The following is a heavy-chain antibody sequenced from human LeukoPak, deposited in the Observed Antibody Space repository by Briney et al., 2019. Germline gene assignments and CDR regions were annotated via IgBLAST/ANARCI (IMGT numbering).Heavy chain of an antibody. Sequence: PAASVKVSCKASGYTFTSYAIHWVRQAPGQRLEWMGWISAGNGNTKYSQNFQGRVTVTRDTSTSTVHMELSGLRSEDTAVYYCARDQEGFDYWGQGTLVTVSS. CDR3: ARDQEGFDY. J-gene: IGHJ4*02. V-gene: IGHV1-3*01. CDR2: ISAGNGNT. CDR1: GYTFTSYA.